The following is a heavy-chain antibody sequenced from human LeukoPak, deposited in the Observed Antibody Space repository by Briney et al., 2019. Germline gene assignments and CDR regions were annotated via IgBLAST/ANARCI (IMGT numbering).Heavy chain of an antibody. CDR2: ISGSGGST. Sequence: GGSLRLSCAASGFTFSSYAMSWVRQAPGKGLEWVSAISGSGGSTYYADSVKGRFTISRDNSKNTLYLRMNSLRAEDTAVYYCAKTRSYYYGSGSSLLTYYYYGMDVWGQGTTVTVSS. J-gene: IGHJ6*02. CDR1: GFTFSSYA. CDR3: AKTRSYYYGSGSSLLTYYYYGMDV. D-gene: IGHD3-10*01. V-gene: IGHV3-23*01.